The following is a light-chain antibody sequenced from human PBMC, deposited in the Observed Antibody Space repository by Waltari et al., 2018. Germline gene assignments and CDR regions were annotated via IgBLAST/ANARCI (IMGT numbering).Light chain of an antibody. Sequence: EIVMTHSPAILSVSPGEGATLSCRASQSVGSSLAWYQQKPGQAPRLLIFGASTRATGIPARFSGSGSGTEFTLIITSLQSEDSALYFCQHYNKLPLTFGGGTKVEIK. CDR1: QSVGSS. CDR3: QHYNKLPLT. CDR2: GAS. V-gene: IGKV3-15*01. J-gene: IGKJ4*01.